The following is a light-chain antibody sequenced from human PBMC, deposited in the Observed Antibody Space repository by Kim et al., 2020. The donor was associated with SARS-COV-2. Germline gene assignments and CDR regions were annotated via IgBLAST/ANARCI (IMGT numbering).Light chain of an antibody. CDR3: QQSYRTPWT. CDR1: QHINSY. CDR2: AAS. J-gene: IGKJ1*01. V-gene: IGKV1-39*01. Sequence: ASVGDRVPITCRASQHINSYFNLYQQKPGRAPKLLIYAASSLKSGVPSRFSGSGSGTDFTLPISSLQPEDFATYYCQQSYRTPWTFGQGTKVEIK.